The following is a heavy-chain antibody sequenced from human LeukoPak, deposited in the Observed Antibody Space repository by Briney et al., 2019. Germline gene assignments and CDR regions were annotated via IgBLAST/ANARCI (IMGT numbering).Heavy chain of an antibody. CDR1: GFIFSYYS. D-gene: IGHD3-22*01. J-gene: IGHJ4*02. V-gene: IGHV3-48*02. CDR3: ARDSTPYDSSGYCYDY. Sequence: GGSLRLSCAASGFIFSYYSMNWVRQAPGKGLQWVSYIGGASGTTYYADSVQGRFTISRDNAQNSLYLQMHSLRDEDTAVYYCARDSTPYDSSGYCYDYWGQGTLVTVSS. CDR2: IGGASGTT.